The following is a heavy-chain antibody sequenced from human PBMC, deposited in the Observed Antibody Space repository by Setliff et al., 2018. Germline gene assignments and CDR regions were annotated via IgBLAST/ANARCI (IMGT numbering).Heavy chain of an antibody. D-gene: IGHD3-22*01. CDR1: GYSISSGYI. V-gene: IGHV4-38-2*02. Sequence: SETLSLTCTVSGYSISSGYIWGWIRQPPGRGLEWVGNIGHTGSINYNPSLKSRLTISRDTSKNQVSLKLNSVTATDTAVYYCARTLDYDSSGYYPLDYWGQGTLVTVSS. J-gene: IGHJ4*02. CDR3: ARTLDYDSSGYYPLDY. CDR2: IGHTGSI.